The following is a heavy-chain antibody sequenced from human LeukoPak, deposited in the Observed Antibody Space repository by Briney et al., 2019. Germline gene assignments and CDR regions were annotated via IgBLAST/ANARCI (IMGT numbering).Heavy chain of an antibody. CDR2: ISSTDSPI. Sequence: GGSLRLSGVVSGFTFRNEEMNWVRQAPGRGLEWIAYISSTDSPISYGDSVKGRFTISRDNAKNSLYLQMNSLRVDDTAIYYCARGGNYAPFDYWGQGALVAVSS. D-gene: IGHD1-26*01. J-gene: IGHJ4*02. CDR3: ARGGNYAPFDY. CDR1: GFTFRNEE. V-gene: IGHV3-48*03.